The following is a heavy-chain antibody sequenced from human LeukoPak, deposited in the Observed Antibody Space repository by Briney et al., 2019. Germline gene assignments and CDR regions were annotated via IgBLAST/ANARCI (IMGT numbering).Heavy chain of an antibody. Sequence: ASVKVSCKVSGYTLTELSMHWVRQAPGKGLEWMGGFDPEDGETIYAQKFQGRVTMTEDTSTDTAYMELSSLRSEDTAVYYCATEDLYYYDSSGYYAPPANWGQGTLVTVSS. CDR2: FDPEDGET. V-gene: IGHV1-24*01. CDR3: ATEDLYYYDSSGYYAPPAN. D-gene: IGHD3-22*01. CDR1: GYTLTELS. J-gene: IGHJ4*02.